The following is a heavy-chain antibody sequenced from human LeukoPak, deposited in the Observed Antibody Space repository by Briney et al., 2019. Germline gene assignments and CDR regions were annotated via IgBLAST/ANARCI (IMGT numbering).Heavy chain of an antibody. D-gene: IGHD6-13*01. CDR3: ARDRGIAAVPNDAFDI. Sequence: ASVKVSCKASGYTLTSYYMHWVRQAPGQGLEWMGIINPSGGSTSYAQKFQGRVTMTRDTSTSTVYMELSSLRSEDTAVYYCARDRGIAAVPNDAFDIWGQGTMVTVSS. J-gene: IGHJ3*02. V-gene: IGHV1-46*01. CDR2: INPSGGST. CDR1: GYTLTSYY.